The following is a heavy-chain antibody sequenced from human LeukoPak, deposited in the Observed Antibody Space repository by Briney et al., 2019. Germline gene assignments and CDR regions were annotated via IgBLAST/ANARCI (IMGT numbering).Heavy chain of an antibody. CDR1: GYIFTSYG. D-gene: IGHD3-22*01. CDR2: INPNSGGT. V-gene: IGHV1-2*02. J-gene: IGHJ4*02. Sequence: ASVKVSCKASGYIFTSYGISWVRQAPGQGLEWMGWINPNSGGTNYAQKFQGRVTMTRDTSISTAYMELSRLRSDDTAVYYCARVPGYYDSSVVGYWGQGTLVTVSS. CDR3: ARVPGYYDSSVVGY.